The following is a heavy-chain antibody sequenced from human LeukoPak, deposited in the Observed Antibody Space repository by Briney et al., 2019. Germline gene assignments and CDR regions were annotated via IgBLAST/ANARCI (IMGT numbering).Heavy chain of an antibody. D-gene: IGHD4-17*01. CDR2: IXRGGAT. J-gene: IGHJ4*02. V-gene: IGHV3-53*01. CDR1: XXAVXXXX. Sequence: GGSLRLSCAASXXAVXXXXXXXXXXXXXXXXXWXSLIXRGGATFYADSVKGRFTISRDNSKNTLFLQMNNLRVEDTALYYCAGRDVGDYPYFDFWGRGTQVTVSS. CDR3: AGRDVGDYPYFDF.